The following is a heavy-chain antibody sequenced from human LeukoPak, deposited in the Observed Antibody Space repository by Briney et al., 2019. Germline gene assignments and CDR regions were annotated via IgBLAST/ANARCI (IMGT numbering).Heavy chain of an antibody. CDR2: ISSSGSTI. V-gene: IGHV3-48*03. D-gene: IGHD3-10*02. CDR3: AELGITMIGGV. CDR1: GLTFSRYW. J-gene: IGHJ6*04. Sequence: PGGSLRLSCVASGLTFSRYWMTWVRQAPGKGLEWVSYISSSGSTIYYADSVKGRFTISRDNAKNSLYLQMNSLRAEDTAVYYCAELGITMIGGVWGKGTTVTISS.